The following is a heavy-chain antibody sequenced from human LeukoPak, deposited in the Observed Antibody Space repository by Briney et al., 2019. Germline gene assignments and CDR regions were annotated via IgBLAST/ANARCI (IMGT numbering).Heavy chain of an antibody. D-gene: IGHD4-23*01. Sequence: PGGSLRLSRAVSGFIFNSYAMHWVRQAPGKGLEYVSAISSNGDSTYYANSVRGRFTISRDNSKNTLYLQMGSLRAEDTAVYYCATSYGSNKNPFDYWGQGTLVTVSS. CDR1: GFIFNSYA. J-gene: IGHJ4*02. V-gene: IGHV3-64*01. CDR3: ATSYGSNKNPFDY. CDR2: ISSNGDST.